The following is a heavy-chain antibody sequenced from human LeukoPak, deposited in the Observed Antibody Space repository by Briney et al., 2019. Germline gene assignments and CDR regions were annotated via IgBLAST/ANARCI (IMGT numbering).Heavy chain of an antibody. CDR1: GFTFSTYT. J-gene: IGHJ4*02. CDR2: ISPSGDNT. V-gene: IGHV3-64*01. Sequence: GGSLRLSCAASGFTFSTYTMRWVRQAPGKGLECVSAISPSGDNTYYSNSVKGRFSISRDNTKNTLYLQMGSLSAEDMGVYYCAREYRGGNDYWGQGTLVTVSS. CDR3: AREYRGGNDY. D-gene: IGHD4-23*01.